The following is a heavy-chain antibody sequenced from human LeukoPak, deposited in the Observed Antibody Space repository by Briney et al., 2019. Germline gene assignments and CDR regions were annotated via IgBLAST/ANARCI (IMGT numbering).Heavy chain of an antibody. CDR2: ISCNWSTI. Sequence: GSLRLSFAASGFTFSSYGMDLVRPAPGKGVGGVSYISCNWSTIYYADSVKGRFTISRDNAKNSLYLQMNSLRAEDTAVYYCASWPISGYFDWLFRSGEEDAFDIWGQGTMVTVSS. V-gene: IGHV3-48*03. J-gene: IGHJ3*02. CDR3: ASWPISGYFDWLFRSGEEDAFDI. D-gene: IGHD3-9*01. CDR1: GFTFSSYG.